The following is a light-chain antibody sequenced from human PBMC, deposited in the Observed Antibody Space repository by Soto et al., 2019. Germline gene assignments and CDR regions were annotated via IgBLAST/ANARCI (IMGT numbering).Light chain of an antibody. CDR2: GAS. CDR3: QQHNQWPIT. Sequence: IAMTQSPDTLSGSPLDRATPACRASQGVRSDLAWYQQKAGQSPRLLIYGASTRATGIPARFSGSGSGTEFTLTINSLQSEDSAVYYCQQHNQWPITFGQGTRLEIK. V-gene: IGKV3D-15*01. J-gene: IGKJ5*01. CDR1: QGVRSD.